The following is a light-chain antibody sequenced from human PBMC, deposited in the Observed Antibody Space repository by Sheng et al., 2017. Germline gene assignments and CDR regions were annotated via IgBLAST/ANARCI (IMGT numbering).Light chain of an antibody. CDR1: QNINSH. CDR3: QQYSSSSGLT. Sequence: TVMTQSPATLSVSPGERATLSCRASQNINSHLVWYQQKPGQAPRLLIYGASSRATGIPDRFNGSGSGTDFTLTISRLEPEDFAVYHCQQYSSSSGLTFGGGTKVEIK. CDR2: GAS. V-gene: IGKV3-20*01. J-gene: IGKJ4*01.